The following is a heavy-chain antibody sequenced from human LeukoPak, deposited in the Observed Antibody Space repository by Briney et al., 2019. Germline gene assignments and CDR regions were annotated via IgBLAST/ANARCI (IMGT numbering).Heavy chain of an antibody. D-gene: IGHD4-17*01. CDR2: IYYSGST. CDR3: ARYGDYLYYYGMDV. Sequence: SETLSLTCTVFGGSISSSSYYWGWIRQPPGKGLEWIGSIYYSGSTYYNPSLKSRVTISVDTSKNQFSLKLSSVTAADTAVYYCARYGDYLYYYGMDVWGQGTTVTVSS. CDR1: GGSISSSSYY. V-gene: IGHV4-39*01. J-gene: IGHJ6*02.